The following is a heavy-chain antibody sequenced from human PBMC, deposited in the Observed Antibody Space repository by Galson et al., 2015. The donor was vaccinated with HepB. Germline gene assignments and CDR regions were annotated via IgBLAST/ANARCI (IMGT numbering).Heavy chain of an antibody. D-gene: IGHD5-12*01. Sequence: ETLSLTCTVSGGSISGTSYYWGWIRQPPGKGLEWIGSINYVGNTFYNPSLKSRVTISVDTSKNQFSLRLSSVTAADTTVYYCARHGGGVISGYVGYFDFWGQGTLVTVSS. CDR2: INYVGNT. V-gene: IGHV4-39*01. J-gene: IGHJ4*02. CDR3: ARHGGGVISGYVGYFDF. CDR1: GGSISGTSYY.